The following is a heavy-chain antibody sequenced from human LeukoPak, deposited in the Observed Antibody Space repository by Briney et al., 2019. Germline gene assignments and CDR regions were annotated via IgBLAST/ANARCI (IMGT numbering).Heavy chain of an antibody. CDR3: ARHPRARGWYYYYYMDV. CDR1: GGSFSGYY. CDR2: INHSGST. V-gene: IGHV4-34*01. Sequence: SETLSLTCAVYGGSFSGYYWSWIRQPPGKGLEWIGEINHSGSTNYNPSLKSRVTISVDTSKNQFSLKLSSVTAADTAVYYCARHPRARGWYYYYYMDVWGKGTTVTISS. D-gene: IGHD6-19*01. J-gene: IGHJ6*03.